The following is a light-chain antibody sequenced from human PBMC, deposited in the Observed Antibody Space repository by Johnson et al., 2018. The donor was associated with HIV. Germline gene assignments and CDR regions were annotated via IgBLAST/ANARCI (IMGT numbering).Light chain of an antibody. J-gene: IGLJ1*01. CDR3: GTWDSSLAPV. V-gene: IGLV1-51*02. Sequence: QSVLTQPPSVSAAPGQKVTISCSGSSSNIGNNYVSWYQQLPGTAPKLLIYENNKRPSGIPYRFSGSKSGTSATLGITGLQTGDEADYYCGTWDSSLAPVFGTGTKVTVL. CDR2: ENN. CDR1: SSNIGNNY.